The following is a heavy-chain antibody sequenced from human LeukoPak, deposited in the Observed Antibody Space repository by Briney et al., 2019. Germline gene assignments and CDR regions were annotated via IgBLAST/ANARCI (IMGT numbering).Heavy chain of an antibody. J-gene: IGHJ4*02. V-gene: IGHV4-4*07. D-gene: IGHD6-13*01. CDR2: IYTSGST. CDR3: ARGSSSPFDY. CDR1: GGSISSYY. Sequence: PAETLSLTGTVSGGSISSYYWSWIRQPAGKGLEWIGRIYTSGSTNYNPSLKSRVTMSVDTSKNQFSLKLSSVTAADTAVYHCARGSSSPFDYWGQGTLVTVSS.